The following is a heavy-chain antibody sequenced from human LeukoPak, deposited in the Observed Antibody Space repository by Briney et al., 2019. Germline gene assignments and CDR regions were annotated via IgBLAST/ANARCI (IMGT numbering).Heavy chain of an antibody. Sequence: PGGSLRLSCVASGFTFSSYWMHWVRQAPGKGLEWVAVISYDGSNKYYADSVKGRFTISRDNSKNTLYLQMNSLRAEDTAVYYCAKDLGPGDIVATPGGYWGQGTLVTVSS. J-gene: IGHJ4*02. V-gene: IGHV3-30*18. CDR1: GFTFSSYW. CDR3: AKDLGPGDIVATPGGY. D-gene: IGHD5-12*01. CDR2: ISYDGSNK.